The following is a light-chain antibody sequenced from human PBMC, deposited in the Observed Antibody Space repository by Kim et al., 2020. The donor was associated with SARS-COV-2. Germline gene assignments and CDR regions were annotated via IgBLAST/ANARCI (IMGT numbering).Light chain of an antibody. CDR2: DVS. V-gene: IGLV2-14*04. Sequence: LSIPISCTGTSSHVGSYHSVSSYQQHPGNAPQLLMYDVSERASGVSTRFSGSQSGNTASLTISGLRAEDEADYYCNSHPTSSTYVFGSGTKVTVL. CDR3: NSHPTSSTYV. J-gene: IGLJ1*01. CDR1: SSHVGSYHS.